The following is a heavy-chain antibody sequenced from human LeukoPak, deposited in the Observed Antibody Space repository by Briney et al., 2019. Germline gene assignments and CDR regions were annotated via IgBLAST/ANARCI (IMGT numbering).Heavy chain of an antibody. J-gene: IGHJ3*02. CDR2: IIPIFGTA. Sequence: GASVKVSCKASGGTFSSYAISWVRQAPGQGLEWMGGIIPIFGTANYAQKFQGRVTITADESTSTAYMELSSLRSEDTAVYYCARDGYTLGAFDIWGQGTMVTVSS. CDR1: GGTFSSYA. V-gene: IGHV1-69*13. CDR3: ARDGYTLGAFDI. D-gene: IGHD5-24*01.